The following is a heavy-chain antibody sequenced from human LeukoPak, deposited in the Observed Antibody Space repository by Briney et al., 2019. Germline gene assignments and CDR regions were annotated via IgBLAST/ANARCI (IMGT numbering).Heavy chain of an antibody. CDR3: ARGEPTCGGDCFRAFDI. D-gene: IGHD2-21*02. CDR1: GGSISSGGYS. CDR2: IYYSGST. V-gene: IGHV4-31*11. Sequence: KSSETLSLTCAVSGGSISSGGYSWSWIRQPPGKGLEWIGYIYYSGSTYYNPSLKSRVTISVDTSKNQFSLKLSSVTAADTAVYYCARGEPTCGGDCFRAFDIWGQGTMVTVSS. J-gene: IGHJ3*02.